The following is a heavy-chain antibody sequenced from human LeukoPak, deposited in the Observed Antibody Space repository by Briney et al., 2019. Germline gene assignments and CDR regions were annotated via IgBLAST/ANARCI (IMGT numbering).Heavy chain of an antibody. CDR1: GGSISSGGYY. J-gene: IGHJ6*02. D-gene: IGHD3-22*01. V-gene: IGHV4-31*03. Sequence: SETLSLTCTVSGGSISSGGYYWSWIRQHPGKGLEWIGYIYYSGSTYYNPSLKSRVTISVGTSKNQFSLKLSSVTAADTAMYYCARDRSPEGYYDSSHWDYYHGMDVWGQGTTVTVSS. CDR2: IYYSGST. CDR3: ARDRSPEGYYDSSHWDYYHGMDV.